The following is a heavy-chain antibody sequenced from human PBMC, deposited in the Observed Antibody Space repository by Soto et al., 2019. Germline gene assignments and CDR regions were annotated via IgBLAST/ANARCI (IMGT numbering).Heavy chain of an antibody. CDR2: VSSGDSNT. CDR3: ARCGYGDNSEDVFYI. Sequence: GESLKISCKGSGDTFTTYWIGWVRQMPGTGMEWMGIVSSGDSNTKYSPSFQGHVTISADKSINTAYLQWSSLKASDTAMYYCARCGYGDNSEDVFYIWGPGTMVTVS. CDR1: GDTFTTYW. D-gene: IGHD5-18*01. V-gene: IGHV5-51*01. J-gene: IGHJ3*02.